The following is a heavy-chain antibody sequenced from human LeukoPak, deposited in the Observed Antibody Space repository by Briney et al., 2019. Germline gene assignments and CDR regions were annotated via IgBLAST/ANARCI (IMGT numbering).Heavy chain of an antibody. CDR1: GGSISSYY. J-gene: IGHJ4*02. CDR3: ARGKGSGWTFDY. CDR2: IYYSGST. V-gene: IGHV4-59*12. Sequence: SETLSLTCTVSGGSISSYYWSWIRQPPGKGLEWIGYIYYSGSTNYNPSLKSRVTISVDTSKNQFSLKLSSVTAADTAVYYCARGKGSGWTFDYWGQGTLVTVSS. D-gene: IGHD6-19*01.